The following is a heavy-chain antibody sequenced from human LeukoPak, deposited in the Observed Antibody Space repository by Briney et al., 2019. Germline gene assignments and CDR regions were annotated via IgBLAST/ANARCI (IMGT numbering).Heavy chain of an antibody. Sequence: GGSLRLSCAASGLTFSSYSMNWVRQAPGKGLEWVSNISSSSSTIYYADSVKGRFTISRDNAKNSLYLQMNSLRAEDTAVYYCARSVVVAALVFDYWGQGTLVTVSS. V-gene: IGHV3-48*01. CDR3: ARSVVVAALVFDY. CDR1: GLTFSSYS. CDR2: ISSSSSTI. J-gene: IGHJ4*02. D-gene: IGHD2-15*01.